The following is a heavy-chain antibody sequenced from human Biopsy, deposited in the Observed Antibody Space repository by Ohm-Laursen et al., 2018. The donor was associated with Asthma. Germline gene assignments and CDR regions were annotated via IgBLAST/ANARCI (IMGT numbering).Heavy chain of an antibody. CDR3: AKDRDYDILTGPPGFDY. V-gene: IGHV3-23*01. J-gene: IGHJ4*02. CDR2: ISGSGGGT. CDR1: GFTFSSYA. D-gene: IGHD3-9*01. Sequence: GSLRLSCAASGFTFSSYAMSWVRQAPGKGLEWVSAISGSGGGTYYADSVKGRFTISRDNSKNTLYLQMNSLRAEDTAVYYCAKDRDYDILTGPPGFDYWGQGTLVTVSS.